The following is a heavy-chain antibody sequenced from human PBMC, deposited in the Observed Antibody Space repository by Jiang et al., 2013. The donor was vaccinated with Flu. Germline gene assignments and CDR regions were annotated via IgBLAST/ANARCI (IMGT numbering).Heavy chain of an antibody. CDR3: ARDRGPVGAALFDY. V-gene: IGHV3-33*01. J-gene: IGHJ4*02. D-gene: IGHD2-15*01. CDR1: GFTFSSYG. CDR2: IWYDGSNK. Sequence: QLVESGGGVVQPGRSLRLSCAASGFTFSSYGMHWVRQAPGKGLEWVAVIWYDGSNKYYADSVKGRFTISRDNSKNTLYLQMNSLRAEDTAVYYCARDRGPVGAALFDYWGQGTLVTVSS.